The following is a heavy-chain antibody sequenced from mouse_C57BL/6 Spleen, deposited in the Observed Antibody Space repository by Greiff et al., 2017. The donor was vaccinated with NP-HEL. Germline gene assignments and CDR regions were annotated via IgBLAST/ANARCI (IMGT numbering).Heavy chain of an antibody. V-gene: IGHV5-17*01. CDR1: GFTFSDYG. Sequence: EVQGVESGGGLVKPGGSLKLSCAASGFTFSDYGMHWVRQAPEKGLEWVAYISSGSSTIYYADTVKGRFTISRDNAKNTLFLQMTSLRSEDTAMYYCARQGIYYYGSSSYWYFDVWGTGTTVTVSS. J-gene: IGHJ1*03. CDR3: ARQGIYYYGSSSYWYFDV. D-gene: IGHD1-1*01. CDR2: ISSGSSTI.